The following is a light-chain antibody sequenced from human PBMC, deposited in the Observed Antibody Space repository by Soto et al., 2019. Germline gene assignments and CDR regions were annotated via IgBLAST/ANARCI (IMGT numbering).Light chain of an antibody. CDR2: WAS. CDR3: QQYVGALT. V-gene: IGKV4-1*01. Sequence: IVITQSPDSLAVSLGERATINCKSSQSVLYSSDNRNYLAWYQQKPGQPPKLLIYWASTRASGVPDRFSGRGSGTDFTLTISSLQAEDVAVYYCQQYVGALTFGGGTKVEIK. J-gene: IGKJ4*01. CDR1: QSVLYSSDNRNY.